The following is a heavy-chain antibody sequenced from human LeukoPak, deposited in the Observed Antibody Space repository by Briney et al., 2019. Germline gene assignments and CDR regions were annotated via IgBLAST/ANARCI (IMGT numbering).Heavy chain of an antibody. V-gene: IGHV3-48*01. CDR1: EYTFSDYT. J-gene: IGHJ4*02. Sequence: PGGSLRLSCGASEYTFSDYTMNWVRQAPGKGPEWISYISSGGGVMHYADSVKGRFTISRDNVENSLYLQMNSLRVEDTAVYYCTRDLEYWGQGVLVTVSS. CDR2: ISSGGGVM. CDR3: TRDLEY.